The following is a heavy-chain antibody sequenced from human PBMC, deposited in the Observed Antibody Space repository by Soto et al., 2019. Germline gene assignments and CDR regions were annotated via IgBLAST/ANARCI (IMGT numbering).Heavy chain of an antibody. CDR2: ISYDGSNK. CDR3: ARGKYSSSPIFYYYYGIDV. J-gene: IGHJ6*02. CDR1: GFTFSSYA. D-gene: IGHD6-6*01. V-gene: IGHV3-30-3*01. Sequence: PGGSLRLSCAASGFTFSSYAMHWVRQAPGKGLEWVAVISYDGSNKYYADSVKGRFTISRDNSKNTLYLQMNSLRAEDTAVYYCARGKYSSSPIFYYYYGIDVWGQGTTVTVSS.